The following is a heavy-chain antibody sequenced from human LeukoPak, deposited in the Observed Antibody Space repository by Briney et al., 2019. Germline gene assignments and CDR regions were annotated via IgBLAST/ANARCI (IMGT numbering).Heavy chain of an antibody. CDR1: GFSFSTYG. D-gene: IGHD6-19*01. V-gene: IGHV3-30*02. CDR3: AEGRYSSGWYALESDAFDI. J-gene: IGHJ3*02. CDR2: IRYDGNDK. Sequence: GGSLRLSCVASGFSFSTYGMHWVRQASGKGLELVAFIRYDGNDKYYADSVKGRFTISRDNSKNTLYLQMNSLRAEDTVVYYCAEGRYSSGWYALESDAFDIWGQGTMVTVSS.